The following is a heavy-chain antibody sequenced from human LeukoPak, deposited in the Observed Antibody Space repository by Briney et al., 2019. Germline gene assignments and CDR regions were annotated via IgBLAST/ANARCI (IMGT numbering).Heavy chain of an antibody. CDR1: GGSISRDTYY. J-gene: IGHJ4*02. V-gene: IGHV4-39*01. Sequence: SETLSLTCSVSGGSISRDTYYWGWIRQPPGKRLEWIGIIYYSGTAYYNPSLKGRVTMFVDTSKHQFSLKLTSVTATDTAVYYCARFQDNGDYFDHWGQGSLVTVSS. D-gene: IGHD4-17*01. CDR3: ARFQDNGDYFDH. CDR2: IYYSGTA.